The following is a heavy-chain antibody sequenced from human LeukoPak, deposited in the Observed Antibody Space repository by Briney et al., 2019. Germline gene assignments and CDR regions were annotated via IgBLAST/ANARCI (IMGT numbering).Heavy chain of an antibody. CDR3: ADHGVGYSYADDFVY. J-gene: IGHJ4*02. D-gene: IGHD5-18*01. Sequence: GASLQISCKGSGSSFTSYWIGWVRQLPGKGLEWMGIIYPGESETRYSPSSQGQVIISADKSIRTAYLQWSSLEASESAIYYCADHGVGYSYADDFVYWGQGTLVTVSS. CDR1: GSSFTSYW. V-gene: IGHV5-51*01. CDR2: IYPGESET.